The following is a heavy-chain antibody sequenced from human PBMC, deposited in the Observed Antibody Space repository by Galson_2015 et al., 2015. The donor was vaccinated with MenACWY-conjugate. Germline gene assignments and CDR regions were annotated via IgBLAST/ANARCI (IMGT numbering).Heavy chain of an antibody. Sequence: SVKVSCKASGYTFTSYGITWVRQAPGQGLEWMGWISAYNGNTNYAQKLQGRVTMTTDTSTSTAYMELRSLRSDDTAVYYCARWLPGTFDAFDMWGQGTMGTVSS. CDR1: GYTFTSYG. CDR3: ARWLPGTFDAFDM. D-gene: IGHD5-12*01. V-gene: IGHV1-18*01. CDR2: ISAYNGNT. J-gene: IGHJ3*02.